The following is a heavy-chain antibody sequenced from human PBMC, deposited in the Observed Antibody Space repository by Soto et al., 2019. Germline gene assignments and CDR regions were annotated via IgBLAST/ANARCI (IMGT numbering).Heavy chain of an antibody. Sequence: PGGSLRLSCSASGFTFGDYAVSWFRQAPGKGLEWVSSISSSSSYIYYADSVKGRFTISRDNAKNSLYLQMNSLRAEDTAVYYCARVKFLEWLLFPGALDYWGQGTLVTVSS. J-gene: IGHJ4*02. V-gene: IGHV3-21*01. D-gene: IGHD3-3*01. CDR1: GFTFGDYA. CDR3: ARVKFLEWLLFPGALDY. CDR2: ISSSSSYI.